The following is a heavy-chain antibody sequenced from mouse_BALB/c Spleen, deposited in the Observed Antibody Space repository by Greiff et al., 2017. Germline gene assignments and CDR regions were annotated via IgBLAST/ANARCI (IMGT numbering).Heavy chain of an antibody. V-gene: IGHV1S81*02. D-gene: IGHD2-14*01. CDR2: INPSNGRT. J-gene: IGHJ1*01. Sequence: QVQLQQPGAELVKPGASVKLSCKASGYTFTSYWMHWVKQRPGQGLEWIGEINPSNGRTNYNEKFKSKATLTVDKSSSTAYMQLSSLTSEDSAVYYCARPAYRYDDWYFDVWGAGTTVTVSS. CDR1: GYTFTSYW. CDR3: ARPAYRYDDWYFDV.